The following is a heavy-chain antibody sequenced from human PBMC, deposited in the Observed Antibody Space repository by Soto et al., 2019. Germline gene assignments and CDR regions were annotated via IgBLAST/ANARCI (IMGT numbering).Heavy chain of an antibody. Sequence: SETLSLTCTVSGGSISSYYWSWIRQPPGKGLEWIGYIYYSGSTNYNPSLKSRVTISVDTSKNQFSLKLSSVTAADTAVYYCARDPSIVVVPAAIWSVGMDVWGKGTTVTVSS. D-gene: IGHD2-2*01. CDR1: GGSISSYY. J-gene: IGHJ6*04. CDR2: IYYSGST. CDR3: ARDPSIVVVPAAIWSVGMDV. V-gene: IGHV4-59*01.